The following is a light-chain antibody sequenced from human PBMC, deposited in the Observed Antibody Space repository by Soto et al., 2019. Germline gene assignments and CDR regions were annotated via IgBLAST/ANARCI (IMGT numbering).Light chain of an antibody. V-gene: IGKV2-28*01. Sequence: DIVMTQFPLSLPATPGEPASISCRSSQSLLQSNGYNYLDWYLQKPGQSPQVLIYVGSNRASGVPDRFSGSGSGTDFTLKISRVEAEDVGVYYCMQALQTPKTFGQGTKLEIK. CDR2: VGS. CDR1: QSLLQSNGYNY. CDR3: MQALQTPKT. J-gene: IGKJ2*01.